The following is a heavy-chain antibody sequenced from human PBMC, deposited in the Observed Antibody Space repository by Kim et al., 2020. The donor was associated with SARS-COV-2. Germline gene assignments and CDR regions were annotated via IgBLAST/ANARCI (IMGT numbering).Heavy chain of an antibody. D-gene: IGHD1-26*01. V-gene: IGHV5-10-1*01. CDR3: ARHSGSYLGWFDP. J-gene: IGHJ5*02. Sequence: SPSFNGHVTISADKSISTAYLQWSSLKASDTAMYYCARHSGSYLGWFDPWGQGTLVTVSS.